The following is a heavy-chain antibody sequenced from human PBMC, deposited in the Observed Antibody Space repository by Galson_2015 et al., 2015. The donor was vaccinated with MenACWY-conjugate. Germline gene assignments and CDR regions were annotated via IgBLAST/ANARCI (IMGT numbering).Heavy chain of an antibody. D-gene: IGHD1-26*01. Sequence: SLRPSCGASGFTFSNYWMHWVRQGPGKGLEWLSRIDNDGNRITYADSVKGRFTISRDNAKNTLYLQINSVRADDTAVYYCSRGGEAKLIIVGGISDIWGQGTTVTVSS. CDR2: IDNDGNRI. CDR1: GFTFSNYW. V-gene: IGHV3-74*01. J-gene: IGHJ3*02. CDR3: SRGGEAKLIIVGGISDI.